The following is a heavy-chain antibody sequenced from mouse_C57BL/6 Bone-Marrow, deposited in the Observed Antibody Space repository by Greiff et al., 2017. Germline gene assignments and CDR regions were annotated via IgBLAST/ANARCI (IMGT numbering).Heavy chain of an antibody. Sequence: QVQLKESGAELVRPGASVTLSCKASGYTFTDYEMHWVKQTPVHGLEWIGAIAPETGGTAYTQKFKGKAILTADKSSSTAYMELRSLTSEDSAVYYGTRCDDGYYLFAYWGQWTLVTVSA. V-gene: IGHV1-15*01. CDR1: GYTFTDYE. CDR2: IAPETGGT. J-gene: IGHJ3*01. D-gene: IGHD2-3*01. CDR3: TRCDDGYYLFAY.